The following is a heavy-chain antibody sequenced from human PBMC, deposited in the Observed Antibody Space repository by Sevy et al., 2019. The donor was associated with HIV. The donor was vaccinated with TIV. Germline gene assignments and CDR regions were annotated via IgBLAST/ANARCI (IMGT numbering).Heavy chain of an antibody. CDR1: GFTFSSYW. V-gene: IGHV3-74*01. Sequence: GGSLRLSCAASGFTFSSYWMHWVRQAPGKGLVWVSRINSDGSGTSYADSVKGRFTISRDNAKNTLYLQMNSLGAEDTAGYYCARDFWSAQRGMDVWGQGTTVTVSS. CDR2: INSDGSGT. J-gene: IGHJ6*02. CDR3: ARDFWSAQRGMDV. D-gene: IGHD3-3*01.